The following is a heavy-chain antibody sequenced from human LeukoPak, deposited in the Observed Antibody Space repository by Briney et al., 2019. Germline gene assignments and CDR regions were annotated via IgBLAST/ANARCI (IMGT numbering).Heavy chain of an antibody. Sequence: ASVKVSCKASGFTFTISAMQWVRQPRGKRLEWVGWILVGRCNTNYTQKFQERVTITRDMSTSRVYMELSSLRSEDTAVYYCAAVSNREGSSGLYNWFDPWGQGTLVTVSS. J-gene: IGHJ5*02. CDR2: ILVGRCNT. V-gene: IGHV1-58*02. CDR1: GFTFTISA. D-gene: IGHD6-19*01. CDR3: AAVSNREGSSGLYNWFDP.